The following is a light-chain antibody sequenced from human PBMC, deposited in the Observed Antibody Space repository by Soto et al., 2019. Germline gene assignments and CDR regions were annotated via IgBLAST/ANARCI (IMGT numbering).Light chain of an antibody. CDR1: QSISSY. Sequence: DIQITQAPSTLSGSVGDRVTITCRASQSISSYLNWYQQKPGKAPKLLIYAASSLQSGVPSRFSGSGSGTDFTLTISSLQPEDFATYYCQQSYSTPQTFGQGTKVDIK. CDR2: AAS. V-gene: IGKV1-39*01. CDR3: QQSYSTPQT. J-gene: IGKJ1*01.